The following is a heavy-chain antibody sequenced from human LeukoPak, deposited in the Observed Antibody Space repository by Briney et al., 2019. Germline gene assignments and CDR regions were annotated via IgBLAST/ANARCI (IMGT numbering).Heavy chain of an antibody. CDR2: ISGSGGRT. Sequence: GGSLRLSCAVSGFSFDSYRMNWVRQAPGKGLEWVSSISGSGGRTYYADSVKGRFTISRDNSKNTLYLQMNSLRAEDTAVYYCANPPTVTSFDHWGQGTLVTVSS. J-gene: IGHJ4*02. CDR3: ANPPTVTSFDH. D-gene: IGHD4-11*01. CDR1: GFSFDSYR. V-gene: IGHV3-23*01.